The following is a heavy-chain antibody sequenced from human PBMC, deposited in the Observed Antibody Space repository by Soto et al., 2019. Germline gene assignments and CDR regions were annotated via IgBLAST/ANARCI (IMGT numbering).Heavy chain of an antibody. V-gene: IGHV1-18*01. D-gene: IGHD3-9*01. CDR2: ISAYNGNT. J-gene: IGHJ3*02. CDR3: ARDLRYFDWLWDDAFDI. CDR1: GYTFTSYG. Sequence: QVQLVQSGAEVKKPGASVKVSCKASGYTFTSYGISWVRQAPGQGLEWMGWISAYNGNTNYAQKLQGRVTMTTDTPKSTAYMELRSLRSDDTAVYYCARDLRYFDWLWDDAFDIWGQGTMVTVSS.